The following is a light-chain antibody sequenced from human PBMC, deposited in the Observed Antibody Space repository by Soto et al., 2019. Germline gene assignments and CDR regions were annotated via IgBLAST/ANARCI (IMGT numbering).Light chain of an antibody. V-gene: IGKV3-15*01. CDR3: QQYNNWPPWT. CDR2: GAS. Sequence: EIVMTQSPATLSVSPGERATLSCRASPSVSSNLAWYQQQPGQAPRLLIYGASTRATGIPARFSGSGSGTEVTLTIISLQSEDFAVYYCQQYNNWPPWTFGQGTKVEIK. CDR1: PSVSSN. J-gene: IGKJ1*01.